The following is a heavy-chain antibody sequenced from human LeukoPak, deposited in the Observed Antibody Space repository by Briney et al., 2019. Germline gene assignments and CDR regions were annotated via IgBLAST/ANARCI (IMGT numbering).Heavy chain of an antibody. D-gene: IGHD2-2*01. CDR3: AKQPTSVHVPAATF. V-gene: IGHV3-23*01. J-gene: IGHJ4*02. CDR1: GFTFSSYA. Sequence: GGSLRLSCAASGFTFSSYAMSWVRQAPGKGLEWVSAISGSGGSTYYADSVKGRFTISRDNSKITLYLQMNNLRVEDTAIYYCAKQPTSVHVPAATFWGQGTLVTVSP. CDR2: ISGSGGST.